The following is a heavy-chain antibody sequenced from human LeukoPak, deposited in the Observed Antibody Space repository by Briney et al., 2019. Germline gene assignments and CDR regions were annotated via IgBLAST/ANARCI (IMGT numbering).Heavy chain of an antibody. V-gene: IGHV4-59*11. CDR2: IYYSGTT. CDR1: GGSISGHY. CDR3: ARMGAIAGASANPDH. Sequence: SSETLSLTCTVSGGSISGHYWSWIRQPPGKGLEWIGYIYYSGTTSYKPSLRSRVTMSVDTAKNQFSLRLNSVTAADTAVYYCARMGAIAGASANPDHWGQGTLVTVSS. D-gene: IGHD4/OR15-4a*01. J-gene: IGHJ4*02.